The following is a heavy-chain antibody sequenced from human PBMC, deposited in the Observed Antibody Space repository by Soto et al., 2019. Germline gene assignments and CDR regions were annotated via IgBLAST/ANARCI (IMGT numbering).Heavy chain of an antibody. D-gene: IGHD3-3*01. Sequence: EVQLLESGGAVVQPGGSLRLSCVGSGFNFDSHAMSWVRQAPGKGLEWVSSVSPSGASTHFPDFLKGRFSSSRDNSKNTVYLEMSNLRVEDTAVYYCAKALPLWSGYSFSENHWGQGTLVTVSS. V-gene: IGHV3-23*01. J-gene: IGHJ4*02. CDR1: GFNFDSHA. CDR2: VSPSGAST. CDR3: AKALPLWSGYSFSENH.